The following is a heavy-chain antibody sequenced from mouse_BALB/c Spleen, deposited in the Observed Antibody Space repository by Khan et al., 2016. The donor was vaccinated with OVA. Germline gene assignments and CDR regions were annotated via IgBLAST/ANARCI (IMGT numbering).Heavy chain of an antibody. CDR3: ARDGGRY. D-gene: IGHD3-3*01. J-gene: IGHJ4*01. Sequence: MQLEESGPELVKPGASVKISCKTSGYTFPEFTVHWVKQSLGKSLDWIGVINPKNGDTAYNQKFKGKATLTVDKSSSTAYMEFRSLTSEDSAVXYCARDGGRYWGQGTSVTVAS. CDR1: GYTFPEFT. CDR2: INPKNGDT. V-gene: IGHV1-18*01.